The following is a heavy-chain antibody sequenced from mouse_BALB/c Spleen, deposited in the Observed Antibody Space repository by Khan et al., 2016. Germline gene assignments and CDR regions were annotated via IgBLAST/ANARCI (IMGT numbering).Heavy chain of an antibody. CDR3: AYYSSSYYAMDY. Sequence: VQLQESGGELAKPGASVKMSCKASGYTFTSYWMHWVKQRPGQGLEWIGYINPSTGYTEYNQKFKDKATLTADKSSSTAYMQLSSLTSEDSAVYYCAYYSSSYYAMDYWGQGTSVTVSS. D-gene: IGHD1-1*01. CDR1: GYTFTSYW. V-gene: IGHV1-7*01. J-gene: IGHJ4*01. CDR2: INPSTGYT.